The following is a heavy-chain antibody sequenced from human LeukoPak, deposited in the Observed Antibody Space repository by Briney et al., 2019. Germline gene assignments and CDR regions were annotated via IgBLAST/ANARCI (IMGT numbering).Heavy chain of an antibody. Sequence: PGGSLRLSCVASGFTFSPYSMNWARQAPGKGLEWVSYITGDSATIYYADSVKGRFTISRDNAKNSLYLQMNSLRAEDTAVYYCARDANIGQQLDYFDYWGQGTLVTVSS. CDR2: ITGDSATI. V-gene: IGHV3-48*04. D-gene: IGHD6-13*01. CDR3: ARDANIGQQLDYFDY. J-gene: IGHJ4*02. CDR1: GFTFSPYS.